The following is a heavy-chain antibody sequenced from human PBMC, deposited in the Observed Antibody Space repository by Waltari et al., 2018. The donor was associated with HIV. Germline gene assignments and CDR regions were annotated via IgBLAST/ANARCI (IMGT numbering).Heavy chain of an antibody. Sequence: QVQLVQSGAEVKKPGASVKVSCKASGYTFTSYDINWVRQATGQGLEWIGWMNPNRGKQGYEQKFAGRVTMTRNTAISTAYRELSSLGSEDTAVYYCARGSGVRGAKSGDTWGQGTLVTVSS. V-gene: IGHV1-8*01. D-gene: IGHD3-10*01. CDR1: GYTFTSYD. CDR2: MNPNRGKQ. J-gene: IGHJ4*02. CDR3: ARGSGVRGAKSGDT.